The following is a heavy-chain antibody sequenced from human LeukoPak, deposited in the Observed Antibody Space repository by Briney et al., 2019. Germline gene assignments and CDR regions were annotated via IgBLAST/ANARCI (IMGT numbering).Heavy chain of an antibody. V-gene: IGHV3-11*01. CDR3: ARVGDPYFFDY. Sequence: GGSLRLSCAASGFTFSDYYMSWIRQAPGKGLEWVSYISNSGSTIYYADSVKGRFTISRDNAKNSLYLQMNSLRAEDTAVYYSARVGDPYFFDYWGQGTLVTVSS. D-gene: IGHD3-16*01. CDR2: ISNSGSTI. J-gene: IGHJ4*02. CDR1: GFTFSDYY.